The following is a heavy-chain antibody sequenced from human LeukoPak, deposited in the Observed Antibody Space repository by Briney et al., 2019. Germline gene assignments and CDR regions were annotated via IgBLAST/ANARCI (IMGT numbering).Heavy chain of an antibody. CDR2: INPSGGRT. Sequence: SVKVSCKASGDTFNNYAISWVRQAPGQGLEWMGIINPSGGRTSYAQKFQGRVTITADKSTSTAYMELSSLRSEDTAVYYCAMGVGAPEDLAVAADFDYWGQGTLVTVSS. CDR3: AMGVGAPEDLAVAADFDY. V-gene: IGHV1-69*04. D-gene: IGHD6-19*01. CDR1: GDTFNNYA. J-gene: IGHJ4*02.